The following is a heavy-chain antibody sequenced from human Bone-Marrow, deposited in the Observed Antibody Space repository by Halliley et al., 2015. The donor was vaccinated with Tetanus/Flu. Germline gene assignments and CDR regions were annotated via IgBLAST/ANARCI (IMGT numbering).Heavy chain of an antibody. D-gene: IGHD6-19*01. CDR2: ISHSGSA. CDR3: ARGGWRRQRNWFGP. Sequence: GLVKPSETLSLTCAVVDESLSGYYWSWLRQPPGKGLEWIGEISHSGSARYNSALRIRVTMSVDTSKKQISLKLRSATAADTAVYYCARGGWRRQRNWFGPWGQGTLVTVSS. J-gene: IGHJ5*02. CDR1: DESLSGYY. V-gene: IGHV4-34*01.